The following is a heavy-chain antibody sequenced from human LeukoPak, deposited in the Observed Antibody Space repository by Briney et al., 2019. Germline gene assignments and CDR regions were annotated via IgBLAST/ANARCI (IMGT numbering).Heavy chain of an antibody. CDR3: ARRGSGLDWFDP. Sequence: TSETLPLTCTVSGGSITSGDYFWSWIRQPPGKGLEWIGYIYHSGSTHYNPSFDSRLTITVDTSKNQFSLKLNSVTAADTAVYYCARRGSGLDWFDPWGQGTLVTVSS. CDR2: IYHSGST. D-gene: IGHD6-19*01. J-gene: IGHJ5*02. V-gene: IGHV4-30-4*01. CDR1: GGSITSGDYF.